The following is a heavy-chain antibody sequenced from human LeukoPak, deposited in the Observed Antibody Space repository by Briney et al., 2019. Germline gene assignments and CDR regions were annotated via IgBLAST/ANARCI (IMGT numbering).Heavy chain of an antibody. CDR1: GFTFGNFA. V-gene: IGHV3-23*01. CDR2: ISAGGGTT. CDR3: ARDVFSGGFRSEY. Sequence: PGGSLRLSCAASGFTFGNFAMSWVRQAPGKGLEWVSVISAGGGTTFYADSVKGRFTVSRDNFRNTLYVQMNSLRAEDTAVYYCARDVFSGGFRSEYWGQGTLVTVSS. D-gene: IGHD3-16*02. J-gene: IGHJ4*02.